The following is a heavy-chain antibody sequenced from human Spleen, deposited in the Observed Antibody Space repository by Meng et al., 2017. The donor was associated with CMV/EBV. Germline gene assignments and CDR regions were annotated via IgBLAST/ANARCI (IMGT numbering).Heavy chain of an antibody. CDR2: INPNSGGT. J-gene: IGHJ6*02. Sequence: GESLKISCAASGFSFRNYNMNWVRQAPGQGLEWMGWINPNSGGTNYAQKFQGRVTMTRDTSISTAYMELSRLRSDDTAVYYCARDQGDSRWNHYYGMDVWGQGTTVTVSS. D-gene: IGHD3-22*01. CDR3: ARDQGDSRWNHYYGMDV. V-gene: IGHV1-2*02. CDR1: GFSFRNYN.